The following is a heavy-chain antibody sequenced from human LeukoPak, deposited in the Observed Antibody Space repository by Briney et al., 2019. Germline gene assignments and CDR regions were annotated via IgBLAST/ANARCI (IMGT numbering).Heavy chain of an antibody. CDR1: GFTLSSYG. Sequence: GGSLRLSCAASGFTLSSYGMSWVRQAPGKGLEWVSAISGSGGSTYYADSVKGRFTISRDNSKNTLYLQMNSLRAEDTAVYYCAKSRVVAATSPMDVWGKGTTVTISS. D-gene: IGHD2-15*01. V-gene: IGHV3-23*01. J-gene: IGHJ6*03. CDR2: ISGSGGST. CDR3: AKSRVVAATSPMDV.